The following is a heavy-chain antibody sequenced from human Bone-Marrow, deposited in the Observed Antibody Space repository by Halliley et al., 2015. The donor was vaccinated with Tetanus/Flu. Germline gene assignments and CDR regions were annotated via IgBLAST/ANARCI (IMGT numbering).Heavy chain of an antibody. D-gene: IGHD3-3*01. V-gene: IGHV3-48*03. CDR3: AISFGKAHFDY. J-gene: IGHJ4*02. Sequence: EGISYIAGSGDPIYYADSVRGRFTISRDSAKKSVYLQMNSLGAGDTALYYCAISFGKAHFDYWGQGSLVTVSS. CDR2: IAGSGDPI.